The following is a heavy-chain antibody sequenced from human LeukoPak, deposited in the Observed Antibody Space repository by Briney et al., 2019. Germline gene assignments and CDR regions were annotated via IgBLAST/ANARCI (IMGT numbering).Heavy chain of an antibody. J-gene: IGHJ4*02. D-gene: IGHD4-17*01. CDR1: GFTFSNYS. V-gene: IGHV3-30*03. Sequence: GGSLRLSCTASGFTFSNYSIHWVRQAPGKGLEWVAAISYVGSNKYCADSVKGRFTISRDNSKDTLYLQINSLRAEDTAVYYCARDHDYGSSDYWGQGTLVTVSS. CDR2: ISYVGSNK. CDR3: ARDHDYGSSDY.